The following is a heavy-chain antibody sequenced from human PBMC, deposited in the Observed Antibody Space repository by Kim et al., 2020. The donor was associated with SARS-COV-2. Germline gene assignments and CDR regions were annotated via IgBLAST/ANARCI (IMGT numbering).Heavy chain of an antibody. CDR1: GFTFSSYS. D-gene: IGHD1-7*01. V-gene: IGHV3-64D*06. Sequence: GGSLRLSCSASGFTFSSYSTYWVRQAPGKGPEFVSALSINGVTTYYADSVKGRFTISIDSSKDTLYLQMSSLRTEDTALYYCVRGRTQEDWGQGTLVTVS. J-gene: IGHJ4*02. CDR2: LSINGVTT. CDR3: VRGRTQED.